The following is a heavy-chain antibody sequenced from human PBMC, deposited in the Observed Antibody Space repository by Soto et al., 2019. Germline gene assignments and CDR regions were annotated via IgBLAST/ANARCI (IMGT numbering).Heavy chain of an antibody. CDR3: AKGAVAGLDYYYGMDV. CDR1: GFTFSSYA. D-gene: IGHD6-19*01. J-gene: IGHJ6*02. CDR2: ISGSGGTT. V-gene: IGHV3-23*01. Sequence: EVQPLESGGGLVQPGGSLRLSCAASGFTFSSYAMSWVRQAPGKGLEWVSAISGSGGTTYYADSVKGRFTISRDNSKNTLYLQMNSLRAEDTAVYYCAKGAVAGLDYYYGMDVWGQGTTVTVSS.